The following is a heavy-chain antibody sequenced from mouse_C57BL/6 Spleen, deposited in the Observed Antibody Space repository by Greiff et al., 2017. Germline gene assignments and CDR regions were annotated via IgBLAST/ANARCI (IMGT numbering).Heavy chain of an antibody. CDR2: ISDGGSYT. Sequence: EVQLVESGGGLVKPGGSLKLSCAASGFTFSSYAMSWVRQTPEKRLEWVATISDGGSYTYYPDNVKGRFTHSRDNAKNNLYLQMSHLKSEDTAMYYCARASQAFAYWGQGTLVTVSA. CDR1: GFTFSSYA. V-gene: IGHV5-4*01. CDR3: ARASQAFAY. D-gene: IGHD3-2*02. J-gene: IGHJ3*01.